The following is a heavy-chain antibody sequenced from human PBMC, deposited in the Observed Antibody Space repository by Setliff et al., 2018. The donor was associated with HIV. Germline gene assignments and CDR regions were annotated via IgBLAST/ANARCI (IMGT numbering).Heavy chain of an antibody. CDR1: GYTFTSYY. V-gene: IGHV1-46*01. CDR3: ARARRITMIVDAFDI. D-gene: IGHD3-22*01. Sequence: ASVKVSCKASGYTFTSYYMHWVRQAPGQGLEWMGIINPSGGSTSYAQKFQGRVTMTRDTSTSTVYMELSSLRSEDTAVYYCARARRITMIVDAFDIWSQGTMVTVSS. CDR2: INPSGGST. J-gene: IGHJ3*02.